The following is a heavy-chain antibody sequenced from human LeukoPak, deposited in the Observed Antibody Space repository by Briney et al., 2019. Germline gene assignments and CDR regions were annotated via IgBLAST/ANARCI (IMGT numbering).Heavy chain of an antibody. Sequence: SETLSLTCTVSGGSISSYYWSWIRQPPGKGLEWIGYIYYSGSTNYNPSLKSRVTISVDTSKNQFSLKLSSVTAADTAVYYCAGAPGIVEPNFDYWGQGTLVTVSS. CDR3: AGAPGIVEPNFDY. CDR1: GGSISSYY. D-gene: IGHD3-22*01. CDR2: IYYSGST. V-gene: IGHV4-59*01. J-gene: IGHJ4*02.